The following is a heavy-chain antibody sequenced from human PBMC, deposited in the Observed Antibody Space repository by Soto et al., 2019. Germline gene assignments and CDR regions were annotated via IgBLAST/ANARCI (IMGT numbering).Heavy chain of an antibody. CDR3: GRDYGFNSGYGDYYGMDV. CDR2: IIPIFGTA. V-gene: IGHV1-69*13. J-gene: IGHJ6*02. Sequence: ASVKVSCKASGGTFSSYAISWVRQAPGQGREWMGGIIPIFGTANYAQKFQGRVTITADESTSTAYMELNSLRSEDKDVYYCGRDYGFNSGYGDYYGMDVWGQGTTVTVSS. CDR1: GGTFSSYA. D-gene: IGHD4-17*01.